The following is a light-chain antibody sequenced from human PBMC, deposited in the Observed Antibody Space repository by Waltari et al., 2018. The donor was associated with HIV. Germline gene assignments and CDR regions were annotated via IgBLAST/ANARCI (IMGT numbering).Light chain of an antibody. J-gene: IGKJ3*01. Sequence: DILLTQSPPLLSASVGDRVTISCRASQGIRNYLAWFQQKTGRGPKLLIFGASTLQSGVPARVSGSGSGTQFTLTISSLQPDDFATYYCQQHKTYPLTFGPGT. CDR3: QQHKTYPLT. CDR1: QGIRNY. CDR2: GAS. V-gene: IGKV1-16*01.